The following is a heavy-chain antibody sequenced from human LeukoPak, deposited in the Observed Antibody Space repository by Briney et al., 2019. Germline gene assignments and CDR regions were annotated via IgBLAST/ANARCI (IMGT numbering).Heavy chain of an antibody. D-gene: IGHD6-19*01. V-gene: IGHV5-10-1*01. J-gene: IGHJ4*02. Sequence: GASLLISCQGSGSIFASYWISWGRQLPGKGLEWMGRIDPSDSYTNYSPSFQGHVTISADKSISTAYLQWSSLKASDTAMYYCARQISPVAGLAYWGQGTLVTVSS. CDR1: GSIFASYW. CDR3: ARQISPVAGLAY. CDR2: IDPSDSYT.